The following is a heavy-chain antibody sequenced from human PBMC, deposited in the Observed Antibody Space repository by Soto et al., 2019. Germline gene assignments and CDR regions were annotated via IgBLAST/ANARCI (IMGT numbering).Heavy chain of an antibody. CDR3: ARACRGHLITL. V-gene: IGHV1-2*02. Sequence: SVKFSCTYSGSTFTCYYISWVRQAPVQGLESMGWLNPNSGGSNYAQKFQDRITMTRDTSIRTGYIELRALRTDDKATDLGARACRGHLITLWGQGTMVIVSS. CDR2: LNPNSGGS. CDR1: GSTFTCYY. J-gene: IGHJ4*02. D-gene: IGHD3-10*01.